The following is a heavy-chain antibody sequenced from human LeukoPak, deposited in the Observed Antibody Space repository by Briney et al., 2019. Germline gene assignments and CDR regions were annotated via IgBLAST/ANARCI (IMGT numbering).Heavy chain of an antibody. CDR1: GGTFSSYA. CDR3: ARADADSYGGNVGFDP. D-gene: IGHD4-23*01. J-gene: IGHJ5*02. V-gene: IGHV1-69*04. CDR2: IIPILGIA. Sequence: GASVKVSCKASGGTFSSYAISWVRQAPGQGLEWMGRIIPILGIANYAQKFQGRVTITADKSTSTAYMELSSLRSEDTAVYYCARADADSYGGNVGFDPWGQGTLVTVSS.